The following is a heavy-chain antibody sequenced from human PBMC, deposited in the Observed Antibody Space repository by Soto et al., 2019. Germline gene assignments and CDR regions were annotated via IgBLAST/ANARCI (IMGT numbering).Heavy chain of an antibody. CDR2: ISSSSSTI. CDR1: GFTFSSYS. CDR3: ARTAWHSSSSWFDP. V-gene: IGHV3-48*01. D-gene: IGHD6-6*01. J-gene: IGHJ5*02. Sequence: GGSLRLSCAASGFTFSSYSMNWVRQAPGKGLEWVSYISSSSSTIYYADSVKGRFTISRDNAKNSLYLQMNSLRAEDTAVYYCARTAWHSSSSWFDPWGQGTLVTVSS.